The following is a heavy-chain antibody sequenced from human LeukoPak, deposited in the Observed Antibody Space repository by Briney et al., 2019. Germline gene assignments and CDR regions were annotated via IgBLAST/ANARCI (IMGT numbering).Heavy chain of an antibody. J-gene: IGHJ6*02. Sequence: SETLSLTCTVSGGSISSYYWSWTRQPPGKGLEWIGYIYYSGSTNYNPSLKSRVTISVDTSKNQFSLKLSSVTAADTAVYYCARADGYYYYYGMDVWGQGTTVTVSS. CDR2: IYYSGST. CDR1: GGSISSYY. CDR3: ARADGYYYYYGMDV. V-gene: IGHV4-59*01.